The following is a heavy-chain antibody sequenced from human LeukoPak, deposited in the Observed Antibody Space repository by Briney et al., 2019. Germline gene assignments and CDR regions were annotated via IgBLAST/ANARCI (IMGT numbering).Heavy chain of an antibody. CDR3: ARGGYSGYDPPGYFDY. CDR2: IYSGGST. J-gene: IGHJ4*02. D-gene: IGHD5-12*01. CDR1: GFTVSSNY. V-gene: IGHV3-53*01. Sequence: GGSLRLSCAASGFTVSSNYMSWVRQAPGKGLEWVSVIYSGGSTYYADSVKGRFTISRDNSKNTLYLQMNSLRAEDTAVYYCARGGYSGYDPPGYFDYWGQGTLVTVSS.